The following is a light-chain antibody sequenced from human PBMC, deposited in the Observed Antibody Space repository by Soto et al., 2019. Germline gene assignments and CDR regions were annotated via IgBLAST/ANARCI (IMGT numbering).Light chain of an antibody. CDR1: QSISSW. V-gene: IGKV1-5*03. Sequence: DIQMPQSPSTLSASVGDRSTITCRASQSISSWLAWYQQKPGKAPKLLIYKASSLESGVPSRFSGSGSGTEFTLTISSLQPDEFATYYCQKYNSYPLTVGRGTKVDIK. CDR2: KAS. J-gene: IGKJ4*01. CDR3: QKYNSYPLT.